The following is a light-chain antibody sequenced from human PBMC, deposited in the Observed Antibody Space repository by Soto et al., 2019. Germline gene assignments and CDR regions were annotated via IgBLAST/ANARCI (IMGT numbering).Light chain of an antibody. CDR1: QSVSNNF. CDR3: QQYGGSPLVT. Sequence: EVVLTHSPATLSLSPGERATLSCRASQSVSNNFLAWYQQKPGQTPRLLIYGASNRATGIPDRFSGTGSGTDFTLTITRLEPEDFAVYYCQQYGGSPLVTFGGGTKVEI. CDR2: GAS. J-gene: IGKJ4*01. V-gene: IGKV3-20*01.